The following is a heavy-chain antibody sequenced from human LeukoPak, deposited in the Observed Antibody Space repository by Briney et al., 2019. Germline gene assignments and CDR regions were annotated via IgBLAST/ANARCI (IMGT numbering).Heavy chain of an antibody. D-gene: IGHD3-22*01. CDR2: IYYSGST. CDR1: GGSVSSGSYY. V-gene: IGHV4-61*01. Sequence: SETLSLTCTVSGGSVSSGSYYWSWIRQPPGKGLEWIGYIYYSGSTNYNPSLKSRVTISVDTSKNQFSLKLSSVTAADTAVYYCARWAHYYDSSGSDAFDIWGQGTMVTVSS. J-gene: IGHJ3*02. CDR3: ARWAHYYDSSGSDAFDI.